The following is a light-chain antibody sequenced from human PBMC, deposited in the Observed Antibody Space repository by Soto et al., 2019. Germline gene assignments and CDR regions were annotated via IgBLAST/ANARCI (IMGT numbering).Light chain of an antibody. V-gene: IGKV3-20*01. CDR2: ETS. J-gene: IGKJ1*01. CDR3: QQYGTSPRT. Sequence: EIVLTQSPGTLSLSPGERATLSCRASQSFSSSYLAWYQQKPRQAPRLLIYETSSRATGIPDRFSGSGSQTDFALTISRLEPEDFAVYYCQQYGTSPRTFRQGTKVEIK. CDR1: QSFSSSY.